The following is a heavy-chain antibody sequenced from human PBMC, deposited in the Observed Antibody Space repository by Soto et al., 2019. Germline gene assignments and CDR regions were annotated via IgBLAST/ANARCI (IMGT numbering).Heavy chain of an antibody. CDR3: ARESGSGSYDWFDP. CDR2: IHYGGST. J-gene: IGHJ5*02. Sequence: SETLSLTCTVSGGSISSGDYYWSWIRQPPGKGLEWIGHIHYGGSTYYNPSFKSRVTISVDTSKNQFSLKLSSVTAADTAVYYCARESGSGSYDWFDPWGQGTLVTVSS. D-gene: IGHD3-10*01. CDR1: GGSISSGDYY. V-gene: IGHV4-30-4*01.